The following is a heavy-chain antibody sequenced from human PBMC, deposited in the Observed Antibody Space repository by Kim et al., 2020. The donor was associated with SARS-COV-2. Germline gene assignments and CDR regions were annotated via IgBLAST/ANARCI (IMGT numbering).Heavy chain of an antibody. D-gene: IGHD4-17*01. CDR3: ARDGGDYPYFDY. CDR2: ISSGSSDI. Sequence: GGSLRLSCAASGFTFSGHGMNWFRQAPGKGLEWVSSISSGSSDISYADSLKGRVTISRDNARNSLYLQMNSLRAEDTALYYCARDGGDYPYFDYWGHGTLVTVSS. CDR1: GFTFSGHG. J-gene: IGHJ4*01. V-gene: IGHV3-21*04.